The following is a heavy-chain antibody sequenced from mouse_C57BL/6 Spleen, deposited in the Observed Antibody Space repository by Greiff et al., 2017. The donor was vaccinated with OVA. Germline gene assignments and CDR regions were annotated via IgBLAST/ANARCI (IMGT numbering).Heavy chain of an antibody. Sequence: EVQLVESGGGLVQPKGSLKLSCAASGFSFNTYAMNWVRQAPGKGLEWVARIRSKSNNYATYYADSVKDRFTISRDDSESMLYLQMNNLKTEDTAMYYCVRQHGYYVYFDYWGQGTTLTVSS. V-gene: IGHV10-1*01. D-gene: IGHD2-3*01. CDR1: GFSFNTYA. J-gene: IGHJ2*01. CDR3: VRQHGYYVYFDY. CDR2: IRSKSNNYAT.